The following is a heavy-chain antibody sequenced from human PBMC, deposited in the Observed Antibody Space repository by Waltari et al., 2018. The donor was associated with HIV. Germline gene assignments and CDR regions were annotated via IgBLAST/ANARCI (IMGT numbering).Heavy chain of an antibody. Sequence: EVQLVVSGGDWVQTGGSLRLSCEVSGVLVNTYRMNWVRQAPGKGLEWSSYITSSSSTIYYADSVKGRFTISRDNAKNSLYLQMNSLRAEDTAVYYCARLMVVAGTPYYGLDVWGQGTTVTVSS. J-gene: IGHJ6*02. CDR2: ITSSSSTI. CDR1: GVLVNTYR. CDR3: ARLMVVAGTPYYGLDV. V-gene: IGHV3-48*01. D-gene: IGHD2-15*01.